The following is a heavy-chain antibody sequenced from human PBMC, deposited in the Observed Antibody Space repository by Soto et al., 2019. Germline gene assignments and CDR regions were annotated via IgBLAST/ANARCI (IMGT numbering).Heavy chain of an antibody. CDR1: GFTFSDYW. Sequence: GSLRLSCAASGFTFSDYWMSWVRQAPGKGLEWVAKIKVDGTEKHYVDSVKGRFTISRDNAKNSLYLELSSLRSDDTAVYYCARGQFLGYCSGVSCAYRSYFDYWGQGTQVTVS. D-gene: IGHD2-15*01. J-gene: IGHJ4*02. V-gene: IGHV3-7*03. CDR2: IKVDGTEK. CDR3: ARGQFLGYCSGVSCAYRSYFDY.